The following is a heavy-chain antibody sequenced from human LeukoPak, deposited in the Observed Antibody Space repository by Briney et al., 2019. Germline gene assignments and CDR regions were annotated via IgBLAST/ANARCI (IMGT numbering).Heavy chain of an antibody. Sequence: ASVKVSCKASGYTFTDYYMHWVRQAPGQGLEWMGWINHNSGDTNYAQKFQGRVIMTRGTSTSTVYMELSSLRSDDTAMYYCAKGVGSGYGDYWGQGTLVTVSS. V-gene: IGHV1-2*02. D-gene: IGHD5-12*01. CDR3: AKGVGSGYGDY. CDR1: GYTFTDYY. J-gene: IGHJ4*02. CDR2: INHNSGDT.